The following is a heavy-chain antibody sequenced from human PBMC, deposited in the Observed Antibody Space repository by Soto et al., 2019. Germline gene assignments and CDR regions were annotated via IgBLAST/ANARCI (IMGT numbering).Heavy chain of an antibody. D-gene: IGHD6-13*01. Sequence: QVQLQESGPGLVKPSETLSLTCTVSGGSISSYYWSWIRQPPGKGLEWIGYIYYSGSTNYNPSLKSRVTISVDTSKNQFSLKLSSVTAADTAVYYCARRPFIAAAGFDYWGQGTLVTVSS. V-gene: IGHV4-59*08. CDR1: GGSISSYY. CDR2: IYYSGST. CDR3: ARRPFIAAAGFDY. J-gene: IGHJ4*02.